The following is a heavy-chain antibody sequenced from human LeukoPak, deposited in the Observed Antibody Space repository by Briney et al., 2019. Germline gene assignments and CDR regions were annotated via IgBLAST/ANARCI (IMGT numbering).Heavy chain of an antibody. CDR1: GYTFTGYY. CDR3: ARGSMGATKDWFDP. J-gene: IGHJ5*02. CDR2: INPNSGGT. V-gene: IGHV1-2*04. D-gene: IGHD1-26*01. Sequence: ASVKVSCKASGYTFTGYYMHRVRQAPGQGLEWMGWINPNSGGTNYAQKFQGWVTMTRDTSISTAYMELSRLRSDDTAVYYCARGSMGATKDWFDPWGQGTLVTVSS.